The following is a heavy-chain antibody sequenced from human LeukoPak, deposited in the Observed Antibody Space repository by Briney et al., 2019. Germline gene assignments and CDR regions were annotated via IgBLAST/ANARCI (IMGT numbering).Heavy chain of an antibody. CDR3: ARGGDFDY. Sequence: SETLSLTCAVYGGSFSGYYWSWIRQPPGKGLEWIGYIYYSGSTYYNPSLKSRVTMSVDTSKNQFSLKLTSVTAADTAVYYCARGGDFDYWGQGTLVTVSS. D-gene: IGHD2-15*01. J-gene: IGHJ4*02. CDR2: IYYSGST. V-gene: IGHV4-30-4*08. CDR1: GGSFSGYY.